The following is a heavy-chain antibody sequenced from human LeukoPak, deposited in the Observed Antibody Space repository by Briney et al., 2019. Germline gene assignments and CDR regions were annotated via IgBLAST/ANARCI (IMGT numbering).Heavy chain of an antibody. CDR3: ASYYYDSSGYPSYFDY. D-gene: IGHD3-22*01. Sequence: GASVKVSCKASGGTFSSYAISWVRQAPGQGLEWMGGIIPIFGTANYAQKFQGRVTITADKSTSTAYMELSSLRSEDTAVYYCASYYYDSSGYPSYFDYWGQGTLVTVSS. CDR2: IIPIFGTA. J-gene: IGHJ4*02. V-gene: IGHV1-69*06. CDR1: GGTFSSYA.